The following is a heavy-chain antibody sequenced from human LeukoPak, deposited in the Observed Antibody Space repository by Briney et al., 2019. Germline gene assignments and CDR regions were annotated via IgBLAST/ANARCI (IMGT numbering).Heavy chain of an antibody. Sequence: PGGSLRLSWAASGXTFNNYGMHWVRQAPGKGLEWVAVVWYDGSNKYYADSVKGRFTISRDNSKNTLYLQMNSLRAEDTAVYYCARDLEGCSSTSCPFDYWGQGTLVTVSS. CDR3: ARDLEGCSSTSCPFDY. V-gene: IGHV3-33*01. J-gene: IGHJ4*02. D-gene: IGHD2-2*01. CDR1: GXTFNNYG. CDR2: VWYDGSNK.